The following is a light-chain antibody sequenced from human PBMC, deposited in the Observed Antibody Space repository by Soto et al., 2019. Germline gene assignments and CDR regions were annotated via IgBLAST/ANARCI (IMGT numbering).Light chain of an antibody. CDR2: TAS. Sequence: DIQMTQSPSSLSASVGDRVTITCRASQSISTYLNWYQQHPGKAPKLLIYTASNLESGVPSRFSGSGSGTDFTLPISSLQPEDFATYYCQQSYGIPPVTFGGGTKVEIK. CDR3: QQSYGIPPVT. J-gene: IGKJ4*01. CDR1: QSISTY. V-gene: IGKV1-39*01.